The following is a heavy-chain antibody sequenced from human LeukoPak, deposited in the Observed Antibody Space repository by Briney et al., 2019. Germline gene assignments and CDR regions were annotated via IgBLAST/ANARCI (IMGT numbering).Heavy chain of an antibody. CDR2: INSGGST. D-gene: IGHD6-13*01. CDR3: AKDRIAGHDTFDI. Sequence: GGSLRLSCAASGFTVSTNYMSWVRQAPGKGLEWVSLINSGGSTYYADSVKGRFTISRDNSKNTVYLHMNSLRAEDTAVYYCAKDRIAGHDTFDIWGQGTVVTVSS. J-gene: IGHJ3*02. CDR1: GFTVSTNY. V-gene: IGHV3-66*01.